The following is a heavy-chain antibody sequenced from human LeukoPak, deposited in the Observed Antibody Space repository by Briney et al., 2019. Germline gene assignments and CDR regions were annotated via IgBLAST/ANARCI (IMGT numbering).Heavy chain of an antibody. V-gene: IGHV5-51*01. Sequence: HGESLKISCQGSEYSFAPYWIAWLRQMPGKGLEWMGIIYPSDSDTRYSPSFQGQVTISADKSIKTAYLQWSSLKASDTAMYYCARPLQGIVGATGFDYWGQGTLVTVSS. D-gene: IGHD1-26*01. CDR3: ARPLQGIVGATGFDY. CDR1: EYSFAPYW. J-gene: IGHJ4*02. CDR2: IYPSDSDT.